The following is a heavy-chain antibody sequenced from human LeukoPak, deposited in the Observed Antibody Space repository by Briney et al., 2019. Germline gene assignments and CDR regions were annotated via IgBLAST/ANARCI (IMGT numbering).Heavy chain of an antibody. CDR3: ATARQYYYDSSGHPYFDY. CDR2: FDPEDGET. Sequence: ASVKVSRKVSGYTLTELSMHWVRQAPGKGLEWMGGFDPEDGETIYAQKFQGRVTMTEDTSTDTAYMELSSLRSEDTAVYYCATARQYYYDSSGHPYFDYWGQGTLVTVSS. V-gene: IGHV1-24*01. CDR1: GYTLTELS. J-gene: IGHJ4*02. D-gene: IGHD3-22*01.